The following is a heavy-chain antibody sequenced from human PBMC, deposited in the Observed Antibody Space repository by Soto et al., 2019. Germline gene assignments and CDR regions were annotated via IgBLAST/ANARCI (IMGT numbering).Heavy chain of an antibody. J-gene: IGHJ4*02. Sequence: ASVKVSCKASGGTFSSYAISWVRQAPGQGLEWMGGIIPIFGTANYAQKFQGRVTITADESTSTAYMELSSLRSEDTAVYYCARGGYFDSSNYLAYWGLGTLVTVSS. V-gene: IGHV1-69*13. CDR1: GGTFSSYA. CDR2: IIPIFGTA. D-gene: IGHD3-22*01. CDR3: ARGGYFDSSNYLAY.